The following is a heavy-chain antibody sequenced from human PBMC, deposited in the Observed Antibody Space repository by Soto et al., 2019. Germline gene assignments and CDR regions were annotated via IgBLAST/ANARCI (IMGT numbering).Heavy chain of an antibody. V-gene: IGHV1-18*01. CDR1: GGTFTSYG. J-gene: IGHJ5*02. CDR3: ARPPSRRYDDYPTWFDP. D-gene: IGHD4-17*01. Sequence: QVQLVQSGAEVKKPGSSVKVSCKASGGTFTSYGISWVRQAPGQGLEWMGWISAYNGNTNYAQKLQGRVTMTTDTSTRTGYMALRSLRSDDTAVYYCARPPSRRYDDYPTWFDPWGQGTLLTVSS. CDR2: ISAYNGNT.